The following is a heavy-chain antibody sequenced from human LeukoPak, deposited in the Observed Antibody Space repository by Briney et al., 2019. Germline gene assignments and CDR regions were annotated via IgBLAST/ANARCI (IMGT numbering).Heavy chain of an antibody. D-gene: IGHD6-19*01. V-gene: IGHV4-39*01. J-gene: IGHJ5*02. CDR3: ARSYSSAWYVPFDH. CDR1: GGSISSSSHY. CDR2: IYYSGNT. Sequence: SETLSLTCTVSGGSISSSSHYWGWIRQPPGKGLEWIGSIYYSGNTYYNPSLKSRLTISVDTSKNQFSLKLSSVTAADTAVYYCARSYSSAWYVPFDHWGQGTLVTVSS.